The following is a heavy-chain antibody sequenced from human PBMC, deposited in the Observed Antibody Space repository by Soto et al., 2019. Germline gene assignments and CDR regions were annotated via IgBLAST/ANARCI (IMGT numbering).Heavy chain of an antibody. CDR2: IIPIFGTA. CDR1: GGTFMSYA. CDR3: ARASNYYDSSGYYYIRY. J-gene: IGHJ4*02. Sequence: ASVKVSRAASGGTFMSYAISCVRQDPGQGLEWMGGIIPIFGTANYAQKFQGRVTITADESTSTAYMELSSLRSEDTAVYYCARASNYYDSSGYYYIRYWGQGTLVTFSS. V-gene: IGHV1-69*01. D-gene: IGHD3-22*01.